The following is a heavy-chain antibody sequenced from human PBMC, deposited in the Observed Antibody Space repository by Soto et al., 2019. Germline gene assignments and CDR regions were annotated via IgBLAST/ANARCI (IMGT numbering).Heavy chain of an antibody. CDR2: ISGSGGST. CDR3: ASNLGRTSAYY. Sequence: GWSLRLSCAASGFTFSRYAMSWVRQAPGEGLERVSSISGSGGSTYYADSVQRRVTISRDNSKNRLYPQVDCRGAGDTAVYYCASNLGRTSAYYWGQGTLVNVSS. V-gene: IGHV3-23*01. D-gene: IGHD3-10*01. CDR1: GFTFSRYA. J-gene: IGHJ4*02.